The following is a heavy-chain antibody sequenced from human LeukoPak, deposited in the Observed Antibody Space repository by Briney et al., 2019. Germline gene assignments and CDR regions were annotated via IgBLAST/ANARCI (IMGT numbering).Heavy chain of an antibody. CDR1: GYTFSSYA. CDR3: ATTTLTYSYGPILSGYYYMDV. V-gene: IGHV1-3*01. CDR2: INVGNGNT. J-gene: IGHJ6*03. D-gene: IGHD5-18*01. Sequence: ASVKVSCKPSGYTFSSYAMHWVRQAPGQRLEWMGWINVGNGNTKYSQKFQGRVTITRDTSASTAYMELSSLRSEDTAVYYCATTTLTYSYGPILSGYYYMDVWGKGTTVTVSS.